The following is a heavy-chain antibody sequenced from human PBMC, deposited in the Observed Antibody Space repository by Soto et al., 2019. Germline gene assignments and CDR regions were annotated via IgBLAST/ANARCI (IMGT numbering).Heavy chain of an antibody. V-gene: IGHV3-48*01. CDR1: GISLSTYA. J-gene: IGHJ6*03. CDR2: ISSGSSTI. CDR3: AVDYYYMDV. Sequence: PGGSLRLSCAASGISLSTYAMNWVRQAPGKGLEWVSYISSGSSTIYYAESVKGRFTISRDNAKKSLFLQMNSLRAEDTAVYYCAVDYYYMDVWGKGTTVTVSS.